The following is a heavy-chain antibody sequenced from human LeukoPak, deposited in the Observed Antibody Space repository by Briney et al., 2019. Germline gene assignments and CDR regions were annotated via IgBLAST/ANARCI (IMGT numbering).Heavy chain of an antibody. CDR1: GGSISSYY. CDR2: IYYSGST. Sequence: SETLSLTCTASGGSISSYYWSWIRQPPGKGLEWIGYIYYSGSTNYNPSLKSRVTISVDTSKNQLSLKLSSVTAADTAVYYCARHEIWNGYYYGMDVWGQGTTVTVSS. D-gene: IGHD1-1*01. J-gene: IGHJ6*02. CDR3: ARHEIWNGYYYGMDV. V-gene: IGHV4-59*08.